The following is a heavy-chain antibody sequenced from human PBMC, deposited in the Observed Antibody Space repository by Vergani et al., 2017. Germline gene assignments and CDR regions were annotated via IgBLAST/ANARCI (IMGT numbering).Heavy chain of an antibody. D-gene: IGHD4-17*01. CDR1: GGSISSSSYY. CDR2: IYHSGST. Sequence: QLQLQESGPGLVKPSETLSLTCTVSGGSISSSSYYWGWIRQPPGKGLEWIGEIYHSGSTNYNPSLKSRVTISVDKSKNQFSLKLSSVTAADTAVYYCAREATVTTTGAFDIWGQGTMVTVSS. V-gene: IGHV4-39*07. CDR3: AREATVTTTGAFDI. J-gene: IGHJ3*02.